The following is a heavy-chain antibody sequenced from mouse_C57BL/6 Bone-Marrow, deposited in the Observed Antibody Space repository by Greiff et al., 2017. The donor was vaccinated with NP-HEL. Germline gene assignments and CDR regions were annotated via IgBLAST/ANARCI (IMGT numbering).Heavy chain of an antibody. CDR3: ARSPIYYGSSYGYFDV. CDR1: GYTFTSYW. D-gene: IGHD1-1*01. J-gene: IGHJ1*03. CDR2: IDPNSGGT. V-gene: IGHV1-72*01. Sequence: VQLQQPGAELVKPGASVKLSCKASGYTFTSYWMHWVKQRPGRGPEWIGRIDPNSGGTKYNEKFKSKATLTVDKPSSTAYMQLSSLTSEDSAVYYCARSPIYYGSSYGYFDVWGTGTTVTVSS.